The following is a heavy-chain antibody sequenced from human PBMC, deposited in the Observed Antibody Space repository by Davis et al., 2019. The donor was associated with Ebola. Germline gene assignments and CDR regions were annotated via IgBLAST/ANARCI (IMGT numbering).Heavy chain of an antibody. CDR3: VKDTSNIWFDV. Sequence: GGSLRLSCAGSGFTLNNHAMSWVRQAPGKGLEWVSSISGSGFITYYADSVKGRFTISRDNSKNTLHLQMNSLRVEDTAMYYCVKDTSNIWFDVWGQGTLVTVSA. J-gene: IGHJ3*01. CDR2: ISGSGFIT. V-gene: IGHV3-23*01. CDR1: GFTLNNHA. D-gene: IGHD2/OR15-2a*01.